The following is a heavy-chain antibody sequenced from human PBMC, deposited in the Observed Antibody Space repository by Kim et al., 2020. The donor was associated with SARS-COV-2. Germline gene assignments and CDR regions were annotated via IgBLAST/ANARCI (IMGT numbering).Heavy chain of an antibody. CDR2: ISSSSSTI. CDR1: GFTFSSYS. Sequence: GGYLRLSCAASGFTFSSYSMNWVRQAPGKGLEWVSYISSSSSTIYYADSVKGRFTISRDNAKNSLYLQMNSLRDEDTAVYYCARDCGGIVATIRLYYYGMDVWGQGTTVTVSS. V-gene: IGHV3-48*02. D-gene: IGHD5-12*01. J-gene: IGHJ6*02. CDR3: ARDCGGIVATIRLYYYGMDV.